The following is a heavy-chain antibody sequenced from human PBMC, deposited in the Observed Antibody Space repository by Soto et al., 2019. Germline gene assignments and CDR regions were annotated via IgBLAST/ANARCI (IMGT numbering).Heavy chain of an antibody. V-gene: IGHV2-5*01. D-gene: IGHD3-3*01. CDR3: AHSLRSTIFGVAHLYGMDV. CDR2: IYWNDDK. Sequence: GLDLEWLALIYWNDDKRYSPSLKSRLTITKDTSKNQVVLTMTNMDPVDTATYYCAHSLRSTIFGVAHLYGMDVWGQGTTVTVSS. J-gene: IGHJ6*02.